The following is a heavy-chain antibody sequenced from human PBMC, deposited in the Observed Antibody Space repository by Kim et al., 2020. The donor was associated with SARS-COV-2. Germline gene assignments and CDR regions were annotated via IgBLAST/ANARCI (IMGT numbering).Heavy chain of an antibody. J-gene: IGHJ4*02. CDR2: FYSGTT. Sequence: FYSGTTSYHPSLKSRLTISGDTSKNQFSLKLTSVTAADTAVYYCARGLDYWGQGTLVTVSS. V-gene: IGHV4-39*01. CDR3: ARGLDY.